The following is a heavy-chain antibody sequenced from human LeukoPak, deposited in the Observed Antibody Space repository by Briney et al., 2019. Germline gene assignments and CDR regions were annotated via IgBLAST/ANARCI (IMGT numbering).Heavy chain of an antibody. V-gene: IGHV3-23*01. J-gene: IGHJ1*01. CDR1: GFTFSSYA. Sequence: PGGSLRLSCAASGFTFSSYAMSWVRQAPGKGLEWVSAISGSGGSTYYADSVKGRFTISRDNSKNTLYLQMNSLRAEDTAVYYCAKGYYDSSGYCEYFQHWGQGTLVTVSS. D-gene: IGHD3-22*01. CDR3: AKGYYDSSGYCEYFQH. CDR2: ISGSGGST.